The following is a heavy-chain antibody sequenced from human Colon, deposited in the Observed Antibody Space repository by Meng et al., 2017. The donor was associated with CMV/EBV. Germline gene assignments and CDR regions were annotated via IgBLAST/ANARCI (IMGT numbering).Heavy chain of an antibody. CDR2: ISGGGGST. V-gene: IGHV3-23*01. D-gene: IGHD3-22*01. Sequence: GGSLRLSCAASGFTFSSYAMSWVRQAPGKGLEWVSAISGGGGSTYYADSVKGRFTISRDNSKNTLYLQMNSLRAEDTAVYYCAKDRYYDSSGYYLFSPRYWGQGTLVTVSS. CDR1: GFTFSSYA. CDR3: AKDRYYDSSGYYLFSPRY. J-gene: IGHJ4*02.